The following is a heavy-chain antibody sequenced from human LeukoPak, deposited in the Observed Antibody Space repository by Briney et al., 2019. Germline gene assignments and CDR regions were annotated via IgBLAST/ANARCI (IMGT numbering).Heavy chain of an antibody. V-gene: IGHV4-34*01. CDR3: ARKRRYCSGGSCSSFDY. CDR2: INHSGST. D-gene: IGHD2-15*01. Sequence: PSETLSLTCAVYGGSFSGYYWSWIRQPPGKGLEWIGEINHSGSTNYNPSLKSRVTISGDTSKNQFSLKLSSVPAADTAVYYCARKRRYCSGGSCSSFDYWGQGTLVTVSS. J-gene: IGHJ4*02. CDR1: GGSFSGYY.